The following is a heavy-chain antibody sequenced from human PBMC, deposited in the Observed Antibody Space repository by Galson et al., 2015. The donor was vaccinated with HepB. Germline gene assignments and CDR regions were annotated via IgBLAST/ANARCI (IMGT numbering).Heavy chain of an antibody. J-gene: IGHJ3*02. D-gene: IGHD1-26*01. CDR2: ISYDGSNK. Sequence: SLRLSCAASGFTFSSYAMHWVRQAPGKGLEWVAVISYDGSNKYYADSVKGRFTISRDNSKNTLYLQMNSLRAEDTAVYYCAREGNSGSYWSPHDAFDIWGQGTMVTVSS. CDR1: GFTFSSYA. V-gene: IGHV3-30-3*01. CDR3: AREGNSGSYWSPHDAFDI.